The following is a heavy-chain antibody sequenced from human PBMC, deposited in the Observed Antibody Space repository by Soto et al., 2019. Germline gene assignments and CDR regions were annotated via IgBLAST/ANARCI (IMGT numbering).Heavy chain of an antibody. CDR1: GFTFSSYA. D-gene: IGHD3-9*01. CDR2: ISGSGGST. J-gene: IGHJ6*02. CDR3: AKDLDWPVGYYYYYYGMDV. V-gene: IGHV3-23*01. Sequence: GESLKISCAASGFTFSSYAMSWVRQAPGKGLEWVSAISGSGGSTYYADSVKGRFTISRDNSKNTLYLQMNSLRAEDTAVYYCAKDLDWPVGYYYYYYGMDVWGQGTTVTVSS.